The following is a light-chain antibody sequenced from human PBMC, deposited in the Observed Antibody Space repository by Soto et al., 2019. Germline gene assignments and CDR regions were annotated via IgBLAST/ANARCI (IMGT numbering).Light chain of an antibody. CDR2: SDN. J-gene: IGLJ3*02. V-gene: IGLV1-44*01. Sequence: QSVLTQQPSASGTPGQRVTMSCSGSSSNIVSYSVSWYLHLPGTAPKLLIYSDNQRPSGVPERFSGSRSGPSASLAISGLHSEDEADYYCSSWDDSLNGPVFGGGTKLTVL. CDR1: SSNIVSYS. CDR3: SSWDDSLNGPV.